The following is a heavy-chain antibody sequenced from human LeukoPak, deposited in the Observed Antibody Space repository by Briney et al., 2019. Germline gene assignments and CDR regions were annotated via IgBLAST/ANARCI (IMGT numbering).Heavy chain of an antibody. J-gene: IGHJ3*02. D-gene: IGHD3-10*01. CDR2: IYSGGST. Sequence: GGSLRLSCAASGFTFSSYAMSWVRQAPGKGLEWVSVIYSGGSTYYADSVKGRFTISRDNSKNTLYLQMNSLRAEDTAVYYCASLWFGELFFTDAFDIWGQGTMVTVSS. V-gene: IGHV3-53*01. CDR1: GFTFSSYA. CDR3: ASLWFGELFFTDAFDI.